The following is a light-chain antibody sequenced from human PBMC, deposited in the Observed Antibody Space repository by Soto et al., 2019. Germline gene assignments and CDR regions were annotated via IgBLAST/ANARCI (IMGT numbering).Light chain of an antibody. V-gene: IGKV3-15*01. CDR2: DTS. J-gene: IGKJ5*01. CDR3: QQYNKWLSIT. CDR1: QSVGSS. Sequence: EIVLTQSPAALSVSPGESATLSCWASQSVGSSLNWYQQKPGQAPRLLIYDTSIRATGIPARFSGSGSGTEFTLTISSLQSGDFAVYYCQQYNKWLSITFGQGTRLEIK.